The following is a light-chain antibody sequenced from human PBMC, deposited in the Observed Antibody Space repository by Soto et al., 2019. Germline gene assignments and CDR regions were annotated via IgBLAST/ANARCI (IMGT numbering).Light chain of an antibody. J-gene: IGKJ1*01. Sequence: EIVMTQSPATLSVSPGERATLSCRASQSVSSNLAWYPQKPGQAPRLLIYGASTRATGIPARFSGSGSGTEFNLTISSLQSEDYAVYYGQQYNNWWTFGQGTKVEIK. V-gene: IGKV3-15*01. CDR3: QQYNNWWT. CDR1: QSVSSN. CDR2: GAS.